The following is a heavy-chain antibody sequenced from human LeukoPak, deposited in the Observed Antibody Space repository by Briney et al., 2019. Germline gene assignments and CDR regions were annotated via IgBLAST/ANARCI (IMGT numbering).Heavy chain of an antibody. J-gene: IGHJ4*02. V-gene: IGHV3-33*01. CDR3: ARAGVGATGPADY. D-gene: IGHD1-26*01. CDR1: GFTFSSYG. CDR2: IWYDGSNK. Sequence: GGSLRLSCAAPGFTFSSYGMHWVRQAPGKGLEWVAVIWYDGSNKYYADSVKGRFTISRDNSKNTLYLQMNSLRAEDTAVYYCARAGVGATGPADYWGQGTLVTVSS.